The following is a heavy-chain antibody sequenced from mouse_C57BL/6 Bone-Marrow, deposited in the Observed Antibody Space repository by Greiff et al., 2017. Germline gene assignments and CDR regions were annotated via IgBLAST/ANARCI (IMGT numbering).Heavy chain of an antibody. V-gene: IGHV1-81*01. CDR3: AALLRYWYFDV. Sequence: ESGAELARPGASVKLSCKASGYTFTSYGISWVKQRTGQGLEWIGEIYPRSGNTYYNEKFKGKATLTADKSSSTAYMELRSLTSEDSAVYFCAALLRYWYFDVWGTGTTVTVSS. CDR1: GYTFTSYG. D-gene: IGHD1-2*01. CDR2: IYPRSGNT. J-gene: IGHJ1*03.